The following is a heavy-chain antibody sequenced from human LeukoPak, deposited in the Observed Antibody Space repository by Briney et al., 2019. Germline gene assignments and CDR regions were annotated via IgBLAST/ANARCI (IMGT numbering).Heavy chain of an antibody. Sequence: GGSLRLSCEVSGFTFSSYAMSWVRQAPGKGLEWVSTISGSGGSTYYADSVKGRFTISRDNSKNTLYLQMNSLRAEDTAVYYCARARYSYVPHYYYYGMDVWGQGTTVTVSS. V-gene: IGHV3-23*01. J-gene: IGHJ6*02. CDR1: GFTFSSYA. CDR2: ISGSGGST. D-gene: IGHD5-18*01. CDR3: ARARYSYVPHYYYYGMDV.